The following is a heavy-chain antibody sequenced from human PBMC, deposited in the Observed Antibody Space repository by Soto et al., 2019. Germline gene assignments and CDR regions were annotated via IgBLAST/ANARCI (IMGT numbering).Heavy chain of an antibody. D-gene: IGHD3-3*01. J-gene: IGHJ3*02. CDR1: GFTVSSNY. CDR2: IYSGGNT. CDR3: AREVRVRGFAFDI. V-gene: IGHV3-66*01. Sequence: GGSLRLSCAVSGFTVSSNYMNCVRQAPGKGLEWVSFIYSGGNTYYADSVKGRFTISRDNSKNMLYLQMNSLRVEDTAVYYCAREVRVRGFAFDIWGQGTMVTVSS.